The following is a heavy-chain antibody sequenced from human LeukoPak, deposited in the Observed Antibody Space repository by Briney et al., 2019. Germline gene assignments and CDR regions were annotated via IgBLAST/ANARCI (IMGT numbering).Heavy chain of an antibody. CDR1: GGSISSGSYY. V-gene: IGHV4-61*02. J-gene: IGHJ4*02. Sequence: SQALSLTCTVPGGSISSGSYYWSWIRQPAGKGLEWIGRIYTSGSTNYNPSLKSRVTMSVDTSKNQFSLKLSSVTAADTAVYYCARGGSLDIVVVPAAMPAATMYCGGDCFDYWGQGTLVTVSS. D-gene: IGHD2-2*03. CDR3: ARGGSLDIVVVPAAMPAATMYCGGDCFDY. CDR2: IYTSGST.